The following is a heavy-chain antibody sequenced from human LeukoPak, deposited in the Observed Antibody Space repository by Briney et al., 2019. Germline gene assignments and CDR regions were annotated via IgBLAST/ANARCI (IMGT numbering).Heavy chain of an antibody. CDR1: GFTFRNYA. CDR3: ASRGLTEFHYFDF. J-gene: IGHJ4*02. CDR2: INSGGSTI. D-gene: IGHD3-10*01. V-gene: IGHV3-48*03. Sequence: PGGSLRLSCAASGFTFRNYAMNWVRQAPGKGLEWISYINSGGSTIYYADSVKGRFTISRDNAKNSLSLQMNSLRAEDTAIYYCASRGLTEFHYFDFWGPGTLVTVSS.